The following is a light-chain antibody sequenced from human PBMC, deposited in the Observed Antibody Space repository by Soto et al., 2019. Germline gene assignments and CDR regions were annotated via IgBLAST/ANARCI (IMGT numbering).Light chain of an antibody. CDR3: AAWDDSLSGWV. CDR2: RNN. J-gene: IGLJ3*02. Sequence: QSVLTQPPSASGTPGQRVTISCSGSNSSIGSNYVYWYQQLPGTAPKLLIYRNNQRPSGVPDRFSGSKSGTSASLAISGLRSEDDADYYSAAWDDSLSGWVFGGGTKLTVL. V-gene: IGLV1-47*01. CDR1: NSSIGSNY.